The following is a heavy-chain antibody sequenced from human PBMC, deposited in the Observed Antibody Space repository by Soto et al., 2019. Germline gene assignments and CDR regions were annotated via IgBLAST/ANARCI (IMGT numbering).Heavy chain of an antibody. Sequence: PSETLSLTSAVSGGSISSGGYYWSWIRQPPRKGLEWIGEIYHSGSTKYNKSLKSQVSISVDKSKNQFSLKLSSVTVAVTAVYYCARVIATAVHWFDPWGQGTLVTVSS. J-gene: IGHJ5*02. CDR2: IYHSGST. CDR1: GGSISSGGYY. V-gene: IGHV4-30-2*01. CDR3: ARVIATAVHWFDP. D-gene: IGHD6-13*01.